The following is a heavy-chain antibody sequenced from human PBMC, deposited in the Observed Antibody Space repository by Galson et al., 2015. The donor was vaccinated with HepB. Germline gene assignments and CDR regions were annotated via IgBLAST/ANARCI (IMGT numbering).Heavy chain of an antibody. J-gene: IGHJ3*02. CDR2: IINSSGYI. CDR3: AREGATPSSWSRDAFDI. V-gene: IGHV3-21*01. Sequence: CAASGVSFISSSLCCGRQAPGEGLVWGSWIINSSGYIYYADSVKGRLTISRDNAKNSLYLQLNSLRAEDTAVYYCAREGATPSSWSRDAFDIWGQGTMVTVSS. CDR1: GVSFISSS. D-gene: IGHD6-13*01.